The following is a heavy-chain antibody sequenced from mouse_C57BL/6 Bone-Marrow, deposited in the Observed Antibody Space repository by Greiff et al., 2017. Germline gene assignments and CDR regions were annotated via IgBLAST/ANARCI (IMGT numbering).Heavy chain of an antibody. V-gene: IGHV1-72*01. D-gene: IGHD2-1*01. CDR1: GYTFTSYW. CDR3: ARGGNYVHAWFAY. CDR2: IDTNSGGA. Sequence: VQLQQSGAELVKPGASVKLSCKASGYTFTSYWMHWVKQRHGRGLEWIGRIDTNSGGAKYNEKFKRKATLTVDKPSITAYMQLSSLTSEASAVYYCARGGNYVHAWFAYWGQGTLVTVSA. J-gene: IGHJ3*01.